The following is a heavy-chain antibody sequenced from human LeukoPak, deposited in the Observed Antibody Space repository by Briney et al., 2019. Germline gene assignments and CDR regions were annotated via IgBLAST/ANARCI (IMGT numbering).Heavy chain of an antibody. CDR3: ARSLVDYSSPSWSAHFDY. D-gene: IGHD4-11*01. CDR2: TYYTGRT. CDR1: GFTFSSYA. Sequence: PGGSLRLSCVVSGFTFSSYAMTWVRQPPGKGLEWVGSTYYTGRTFDNPSLESRVTVSVDTSKNQFTLKMRSLTVADTAVYYCARSLVDYSSPSWSAHFDYWGQGILVTVSS. J-gene: IGHJ4*02. V-gene: IGHV4-59*04.